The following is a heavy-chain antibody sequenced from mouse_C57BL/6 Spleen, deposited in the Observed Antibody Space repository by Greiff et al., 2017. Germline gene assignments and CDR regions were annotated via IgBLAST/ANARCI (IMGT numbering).Heavy chain of an antibody. CDR2: IYPGDGDT. Sequence: QVQLQQSGPELVKPGASVKISCKASGYAFSSSWMNWVKQRPGKGLEWIGRIYPGDGDTNYNGKFKGKATLTADKSSSTAYMQLSSLTSEDSAVYFCASNSYYAMDYWGQGTSVTVSS. CDR1: GYAFSSSW. CDR3: ASNSYYAMDY. V-gene: IGHV1-82*01. J-gene: IGHJ4*01. D-gene: IGHD1-3*01.